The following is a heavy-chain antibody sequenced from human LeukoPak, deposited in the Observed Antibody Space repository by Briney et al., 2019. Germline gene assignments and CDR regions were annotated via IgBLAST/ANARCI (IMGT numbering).Heavy chain of an antibody. J-gene: IGHJ4*02. Sequence: GRSLRLSCAASGFTFDDYAMHWLRQAPGKGLEGVSGISWNSGSIGYADSVKGRFTISRDNAKNSLYLQMNSLRAEDTALYYCAKAALLNAFFDYWGQGTLVTVSS. CDR3: AKAALLNAFFDY. D-gene: IGHD1-26*01. CDR1: GFTFDDYA. CDR2: ISWNSGSI. V-gene: IGHV3-9*01.